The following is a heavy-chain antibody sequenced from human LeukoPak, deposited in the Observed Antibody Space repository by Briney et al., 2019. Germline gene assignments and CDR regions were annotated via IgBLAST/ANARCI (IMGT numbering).Heavy chain of an antibody. CDR3: ARVPDLSGWYSLTIDYYGMDV. V-gene: IGHV3-53*01. D-gene: IGHD6-19*01. J-gene: IGHJ6*02. CDR1: GFTVSSNY. CDR2: IYSGGST. Sequence: GGSLRLSCAASGFTVSSNYMSWVRQAPGKGLEWVSVIYSGGSTYYADSVKGRFTISRDNAKNSLYLQMNSLRAEDTAVCYCARVPDLSGWYSLTIDYYGMDVWGQGTTVTVSS.